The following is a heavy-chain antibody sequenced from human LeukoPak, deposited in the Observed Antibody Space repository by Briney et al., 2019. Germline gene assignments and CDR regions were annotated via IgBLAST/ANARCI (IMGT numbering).Heavy chain of an antibody. J-gene: IGHJ3*02. CDR2: SYSDSNT. CDR3: VRKNRDFNAAFDI. Sequence: GGSLRLSCAASGFTVSNNYMSWVRQAPGKGLEWVSISYSDSNTNYADSVKGRFTISRDTSQNTLSLQMNSLRAEDTAVYYCVRKNRDFNAAFDIWGQGTVVTVSS. CDR1: GFTVSNNY. V-gene: IGHV3-53*01. D-gene: IGHD1-14*01.